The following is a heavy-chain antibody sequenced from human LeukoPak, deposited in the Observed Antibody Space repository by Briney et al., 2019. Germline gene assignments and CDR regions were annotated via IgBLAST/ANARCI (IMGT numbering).Heavy chain of an antibody. D-gene: IGHD3-10*01. CDR2: ISGSGGST. V-gene: IGHV3-23*01. J-gene: IGHJ4*02. Sequence: GGSLRLSCAASGFTFSSYAMSWVRQAPGKGLEWVSAISGSGGSTYYADSVKGRFTISRDNSKNTLYLQMNSLRAEDTAVYYCAKGVRYGSGSYYGIDYWGQGTLVTVSS. CDR1: GFTFSSYA. CDR3: AKGVRYGSGSYYGIDY.